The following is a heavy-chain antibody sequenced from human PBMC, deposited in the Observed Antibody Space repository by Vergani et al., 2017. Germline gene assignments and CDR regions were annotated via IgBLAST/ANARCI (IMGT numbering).Heavy chain of an antibody. CDR1: GFTFSSYW. CDR2: INSDGSST. D-gene: IGHD3-22*01. V-gene: IGHV3-74*01. CDR3: AREIVYYYDSSGYFDY. Sequence: EVQLVESGGGLVQPGGSLRLSCAASGFTFSSYWMHWVRQAPGKGLVWVSRINSDGSSTSYAASVKGRFTISRDNAKNTLYLQMNSLRAEDTAVYYCAREIVYYYDSSGYFDYWGQGTLVTVSS. J-gene: IGHJ4*02.